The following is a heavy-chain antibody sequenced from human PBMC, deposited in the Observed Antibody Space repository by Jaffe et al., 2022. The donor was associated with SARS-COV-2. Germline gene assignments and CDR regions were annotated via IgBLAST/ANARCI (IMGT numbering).Heavy chain of an antibody. J-gene: IGHJ6*03. V-gene: IGHV1-69*01. Sequence: QVQLVQSGAEVKKPGSSVKVSCKASGGTFSSYAISWVRQAPGQGLEWMGGIIPIFGTANYAQKFQGRVTITADESTSTAYMELSSLRSEDTAVYYCARTIRFGEFNYYYYYMDVWGKGTTVTVSS. D-gene: IGHD3-10*01. CDR1: GGTFSSYA. CDR3: ARTIRFGEFNYYYYYMDV. CDR2: IIPIFGTA.